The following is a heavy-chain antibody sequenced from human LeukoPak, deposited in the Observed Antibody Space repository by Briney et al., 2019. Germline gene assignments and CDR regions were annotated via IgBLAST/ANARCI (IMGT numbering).Heavy chain of an antibody. CDR3: ARSPADDCSGGSCYFDY. Sequence: PSETLSLTCAVYAGSFSGYYWSWIRQPPGKGLEWIGEINHSGSTNYNPSLKSRVTISVDTSKNQFSLKLSSVTAADTAVYYCARSPADDCSGGSCYFDYWGQGTLVTVSS. CDR1: AGSFSGYY. V-gene: IGHV4-34*01. J-gene: IGHJ4*02. CDR2: INHSGST. D-gene: IGHD2-15*01.